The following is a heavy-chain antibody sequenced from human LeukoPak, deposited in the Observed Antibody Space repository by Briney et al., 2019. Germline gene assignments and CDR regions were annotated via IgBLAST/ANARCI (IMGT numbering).Heavy chain of an antibody. Sequence: SETLSLTCTVSGGSISSYYWSWIRQPPGKGLEWIGYIYYSGSTKYNPSLKSRDTISIDTSKNQFSLKLSSVTAADTAVYYCARGWEGYCSGGSCYYDKNFDYWGQGMLVTVSS. CDR2: IYYSGST. J-gene: IGHJ4*02. V-gene: IGHV4-59*01. D-gene: IGHD2-15*01. CDR1: GGSISSYY. CDR3: ARGWEGYCSGGSCYYDKNFDY.